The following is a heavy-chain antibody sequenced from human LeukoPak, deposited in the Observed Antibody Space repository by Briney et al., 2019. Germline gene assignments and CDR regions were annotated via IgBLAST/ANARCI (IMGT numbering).Heavy chain of an antibody. J-gene: IGHJ4*02. CDR3: ARDRSYGSFDY. CDR1: GFTFDDHG. Sequence: GGSLRLSCAASGFTFDDHGMSWVRQAPGKGLEWVSGINWKGGSTFYADSVKGRFTISRDNARNALYLQMNSLTAEDTALYHCARDRSYGSFDYWGQGTLVTVSS. CDR2: INWKGGST. V-gene: IGHV3-20*01. D-gene: IGHD5-18*01.